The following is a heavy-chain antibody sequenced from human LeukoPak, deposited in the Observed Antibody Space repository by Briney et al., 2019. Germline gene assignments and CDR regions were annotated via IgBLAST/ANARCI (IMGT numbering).Heavy chain of an antibody. Sequence: ASVKVSCKVSGYTLTELSMHWVRQAPGKGLEWMGGFDPEDGETIYAQKFQGRVTMTEDTFTDTAYMELSSLRSEDTAVYYCATYPSSSSRVAANYYFDYWGQGTLVTVSS. V-gene: IGHV1-24*01. D-gene: IGHD6-6*01. J-gene: IGHJ4*02. CDR3: ATYPSSSSRVAANYYFDY. CDR2: FDPEDGET. CDR1: GYTLTELS.